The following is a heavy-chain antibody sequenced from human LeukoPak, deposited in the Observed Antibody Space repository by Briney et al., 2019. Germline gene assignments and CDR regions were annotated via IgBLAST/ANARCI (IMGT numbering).Heavy chain of an antibody. J-gene: IGHJ4*02. Sequence: HPGGSLRLSCAASGFTFSSYAMHWVRQAPGKGLEWVAVISYDGSNKYYAHSVKGRFTISRDNSKNTLYLQMNSLRAEDTAVYYCAREVLAARNCDYWGQGTLVTVSS. CDR3: AREVLAARNCDY. D-gene: IGHD6-6*01. V-gene: IGHV3-30*01. CDR2: ISYDGSNK. CDR1: GFTFSSYA.